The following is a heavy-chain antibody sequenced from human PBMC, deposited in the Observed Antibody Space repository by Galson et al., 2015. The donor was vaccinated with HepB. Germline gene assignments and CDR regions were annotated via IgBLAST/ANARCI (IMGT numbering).Heavy chain of an antibody. CDR1: GFTFRDYY. Sequence: SLRLSCAASGFTFRDYYMTWIRQAPGKGLEWVSLISWDGGSTYYADSVKGRFTISRDNSKNSLYLQMNSLRTEDTALYYCAKDGPCGGDCYSTNIYGMDVWGQGTTVTVSS. D-gene: IGHD2-21*02. CDR3: AKDGPCGGDCYSTNIYGMDV. J-gene: IGHJ6*02. V-gene: IGHV3-43*01. CDR2: ISWDGGST.